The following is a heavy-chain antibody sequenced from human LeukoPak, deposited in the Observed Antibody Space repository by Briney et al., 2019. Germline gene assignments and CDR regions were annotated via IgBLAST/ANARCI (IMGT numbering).Heavy chain of an antibody. CDR1: GYTFDNYG. V-gene: IGHV1-18*01. J-gene: IGHJ4*02. Sequence: GASVKVSCKASGYTFDNYGISGGRQAPGQGLEWMGWISGYNRNTKYAQRLQGRVIMTTDTSTSTVYMELRSLRSDDTAIYYCARDGLRSEWSYFDYWGQGTLVTVSS. CDR2: ISGYNRNT. D-gene: IGHD3-3*01. CDR3: ARDGLRSEWSYFDY.